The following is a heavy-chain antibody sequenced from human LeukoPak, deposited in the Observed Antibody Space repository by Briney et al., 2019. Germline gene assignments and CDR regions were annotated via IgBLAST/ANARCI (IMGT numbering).Heavy chain of an antibody. J-gene: IGHJ4*02. V-gene: IGHV3-11*04. CDR3: ARAQAPLGATLSHY. Sequence: GGSLRLSCAASGFSFKDYYYSWIRQAPGKGLEWVSFINVNGGAMYYADFVKGRLTISRDNAKNSLYLQMNSLRAEDTAVYYCARAQAPLGATLSHYWGQGTLVTVSS. D-gene: IGHD1-26*01. CDR2: INVNGGAM. CDR1: GFSFKDYY.